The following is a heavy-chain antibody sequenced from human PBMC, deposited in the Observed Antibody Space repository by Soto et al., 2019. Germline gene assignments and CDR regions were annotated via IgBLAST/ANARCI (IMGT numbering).Heavy chain of an antibody. V-gene: IGHV3-66*01. CDR1: GFTVSTKY. D-gene: IGHD3-16*01. Sequence: GGSLRLSCAASGFTVSTKYMSWVRQAPGRGLEWASVIYSGGSTFYADSVRGRFTISRDNSKNTVNLQMNSLRAEDTAVYYCARDPWAADYWGQGTLVTVSS. J-gene: IGHJ4*02. CDR2: IYSGGST. CDR3: ARDPWAADY.